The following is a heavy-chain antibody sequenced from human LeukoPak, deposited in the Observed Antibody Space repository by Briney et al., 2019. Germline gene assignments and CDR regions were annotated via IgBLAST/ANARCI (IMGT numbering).Heavy chain of an antibody. CDR2: ISSSGSTI. CDR1: GFTFSSYE. Sequence: GGSLRLSCAASGFTFSSYEMNWVRQAPGKGLEWVSYISSSGSTIYYADSVKGRFTISRDNSKNTLYLQMNSLRAEDTAVYYCAKGLDRFDYWGQGTLVTVSS. J-gene: IGHJ4*02. D-gene: IGHD6-19*01. V-gene: IGHV3-48*03. CDR3: AKGLDRFDY.